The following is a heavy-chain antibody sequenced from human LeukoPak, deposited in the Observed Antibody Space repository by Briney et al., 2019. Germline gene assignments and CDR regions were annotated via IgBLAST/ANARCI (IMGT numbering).Heavy chain of an antibody. J-gene: IGHJ4*02. CDR2: IYYSGST. D-gene: IGHD5-18*01. Sequence: SETLSLTCTVSGGSISSYYWSWIRQPPGKGLEWIGYIYYSGSTNYNPSLKSRVTISVDTSENQFSLKLSSVTAADTAVYYCARVGYSYGAKVGYYFDYWGQGTLVTVSS. CDR1: GGSISSYY. V-gene: IGHV4-59*01. CDR3: ARVGYSYGAKVGYYFDY.